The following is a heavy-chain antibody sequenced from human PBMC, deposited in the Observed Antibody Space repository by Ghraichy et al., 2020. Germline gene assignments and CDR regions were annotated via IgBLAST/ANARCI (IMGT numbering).Heavy chain of an antibody. D-gene: IGHD6-6*01. J-gene: IGHJ4*02. CDR1: GFTFSPYI. Sequence: GGSLRLSCAASGFTFSPYIMNWVRQAPGKGLEWVSSISSSSSYIYYADSVKGRFTISRDNAKNSLFLQMNSLRAEDTAVYYCARANRISSSSYFDYWGQGTLVTVSS. CDR2: ISSSSSYI. CDR3: ARANRISSSSYFDY. V-gene: IGHV3-21*01.